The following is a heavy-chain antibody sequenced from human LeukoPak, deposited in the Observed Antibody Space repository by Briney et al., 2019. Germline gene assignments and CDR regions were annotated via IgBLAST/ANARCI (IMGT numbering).Heavy chain of an antibody. CDR3: AREGTTMVRGALGGMDV. D-gene: IGHD3-10*01. Sequence: GGSLRLSCAASGFTFSSYAMSWVRQAPGKGLEWVSVIYSGGSTYYADSVKGRFTISRDNSKNTLYLQMNSLRAEDTAVYYCAREGTTMVRGALGGMDVWGQGTTVTVSS. V-gene: IGHV3-66*01. CDR2: IYSGGST. J-gene: IGHJ6*02. CDR1: GFTFSSYA.